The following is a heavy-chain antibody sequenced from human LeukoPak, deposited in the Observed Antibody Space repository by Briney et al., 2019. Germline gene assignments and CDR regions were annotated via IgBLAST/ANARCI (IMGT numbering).Heavy chain of an antibody. J-gene: IGHJ3*02. CDR3: ARVKGGYSGGDAFDI. CDR1: GGSISSYY. Sequence: PSETLSLTCTVSGGSISSYYWSWIRQPPGKGPEWIGYIYYSGSTNYNPSLKSRVTISVDTSKNQFSLKLSSVTAADTAVYYCARVKGGYSGGDAFDIWGQGTMVTVSS. CDR2: IYYSGST. V-gene: IGHV4-59*01. D-gene: IGHD5-12*01.